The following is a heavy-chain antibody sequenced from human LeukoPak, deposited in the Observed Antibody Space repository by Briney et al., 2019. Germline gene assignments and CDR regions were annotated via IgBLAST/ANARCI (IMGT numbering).Heavy chain of an antibody. CDR2: ISDIGSI. J-gene: IGHJ4*02. CDR3: AGHHPRNTVDF. V-gene: IGHV4-59*08. CDR1: GGSISSYY. Sequence: SETLSLTCTVSGGSISSYYWSWIRQPPGKGLEWIAYISDIGSINYNPSLKSRVTISLDTSKNQFSLKLSSVTAADTAVYYCAGHHPRNTVDFWGQGALVTVSS. D-gene: IGHD2/OR15-2a*01.